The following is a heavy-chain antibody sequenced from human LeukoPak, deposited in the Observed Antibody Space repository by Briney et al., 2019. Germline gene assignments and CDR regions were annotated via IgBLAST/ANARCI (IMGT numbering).Heavy chain of an antibody. V-gene: IGHV1-69*06. CDR3: AREEWELHDAFDI. J-gene: IGHJ3*02. Sequence: ASVKVSCKASGGTFSSYAISWVRQAPGQGLEWMGGIIPIFGTANYAQKFQGRVTITADKSTSTAYMELSSLRSEDTAVYYCAREEWELHDAFDIWGQGTMVTVSS. D-gene: IGHD1-26*01. CDR1: GGTFSSYA. CDR2: IIPIFGTA.